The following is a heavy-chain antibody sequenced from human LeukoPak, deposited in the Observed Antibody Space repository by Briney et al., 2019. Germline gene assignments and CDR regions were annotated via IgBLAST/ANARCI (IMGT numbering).Heavy chain of an antibody. CDR3: AKDCYYDSSGYPYYFDY. Sequence: GGSLRLSCAAPGFTFSSYAMSWVRQAPGKGLEWVSAISGSGGSTYYADSVKGRFTISRDNSKNTLYLQMNSLRAEDTAVYYCAKDCYYDSSGYPYYFDYWGQGTLVTVSS. CDR1: GFTFSSYA. J-gene: IGHJ4*02. D-gene: IGHD3-22*01. CDR2: ISGSGGST. V-gene: IGHV3-23*01.